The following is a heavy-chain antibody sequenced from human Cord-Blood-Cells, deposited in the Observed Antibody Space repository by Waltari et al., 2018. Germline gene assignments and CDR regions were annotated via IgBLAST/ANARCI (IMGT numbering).Heavy chain of an antibody. CDR3: GIVGATTAFDI. CDR1: GGSFSVYY. D-gene: IGHD1-26*01. J-gene: IGHJ3*02. CDR2: INHSGST. V-gene: IGHV4-34*01. Sequence: QVQLQQWGAGLLKPSETLSLTCAVYGGSFSVYYWTWIRQPPGKGLEWIGEINHSGSTNYNPSLKSRVTISVDTSKNQFSLKLSSVTAADTAVYYCGIVGATTAFDIWGQGTMVTVSS.